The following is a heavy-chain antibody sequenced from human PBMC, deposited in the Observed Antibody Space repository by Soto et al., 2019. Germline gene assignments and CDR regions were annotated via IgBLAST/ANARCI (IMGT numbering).Heavy chain of an antibody. CDR1: GGSFSGYY. D-gene: IGHD6-19*01. J-gene: IGHJ5*02. V-gene: IGHV4-34*01. CDR2: INHSGST. CDR3: EAAVARGWFDP. Sequence: SETLSLTCAIYGGSFSGYYWSWIRQPPGKGLEWIGEINHSGSTNYNPSLKSRVAMSVDTSKNQFSLKLSSVTAADMAVYYCEAAVARGWFDPWGQGTLVT.